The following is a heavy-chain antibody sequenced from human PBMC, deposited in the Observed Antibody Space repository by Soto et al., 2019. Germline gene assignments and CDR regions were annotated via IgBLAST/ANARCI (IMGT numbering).Heavy chain of an antibody. CDR1: GYTFTSYG. Sequence: QVQLVQSGAEVKKPGASVKVSCKASGYTFTSYGISWVRQAPGQGLEWMGWISAYNGNTNYAQKLQGRVTMTTATSTSTAYRELTSLRSDAPAGYYCARVKYRPPYYYCDGMDVWGQGTTVTVSS. V-gene: IGHV1-18*01. J-gene: IGHJ6*02. CDR3: ARVKYRPPYYYCDGMDV. D-gene: IGHD2-2*02. CDR2: ISAYNGNT.